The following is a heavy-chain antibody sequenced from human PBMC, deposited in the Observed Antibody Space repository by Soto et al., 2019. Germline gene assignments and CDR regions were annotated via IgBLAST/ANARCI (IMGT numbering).Heavy chain of an antibody. Sequence: SETLSLTCAVSGYSISSGYYWGWIRQPPGKGLEWVGSIYHSGSTYYNPSLKSRVTISVDTSKNQFSLKLSSVAAADTAVYYCASSARLYSSSSSDWFDPWGQGTLVTVSS. J-gene: IGHJ5*02. D-gene: IGHD6-6*01. CDR1: GYSISSGYY. CDR2: IYHSGST. V-gene: IGHV4-38-2*01. CDR3: ASSARLYSSSSSDWFDP.